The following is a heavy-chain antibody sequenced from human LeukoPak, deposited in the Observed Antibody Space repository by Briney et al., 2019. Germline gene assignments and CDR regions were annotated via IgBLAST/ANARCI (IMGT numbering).Heavy chain of an antibody. D-gene: IGHD3-10*01. J-gene: IGHJ4*02. CDR2: IIPILGIA. CDR3: ARSMVRGHFDY. V-gene: IGHV1-69*04. Sequence: ASVKVSCKASGGTFSSYAISWVRQAPGQGLEWMGRIIPILGIATYAQKFQGRVTITADKSTSTAYMELSSLRSEDTAVYYCARSMVRGHFDYWGQGTLVTVSS. CDR1: GGTFSSYA.